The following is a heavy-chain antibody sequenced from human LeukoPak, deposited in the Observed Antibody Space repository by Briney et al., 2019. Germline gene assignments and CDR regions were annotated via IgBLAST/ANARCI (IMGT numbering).Heavy chain of an antibody. CDR1: GFTFSSYS. Sequence: GGSLRLSCAASGFTFSSYSMNWVRQAPGKGLEWVSAISGSGGSTYYADSVKGRFTISRDNSKNTLYLQMNSLRAEDTAVYYCARDPRGYCSSTSCQGNAFDIWGQGTMVTVSS. CDR2: ISGSGGST. J-gene: IGHJ3*02. V-gene: IGHV3-23*01. CDR3: ARDPRGYCSSTSCQGNAFDI. D-gene: IGHD2-2*01.